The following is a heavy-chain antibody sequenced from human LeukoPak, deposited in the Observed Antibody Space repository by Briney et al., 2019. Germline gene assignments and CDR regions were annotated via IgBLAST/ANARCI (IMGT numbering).Heavy chain of an antibody. D-gene: IGHD1-14*01. CDR1: GFSFSGYG. V-gene: IGHV3-30*02. J-gene: IGHJ4*02. Sequence: GGSLRLSCAASGFSFSGYGMHWVRQAPGKGLEWVTFIRYDGSTKSYADSVKGRFAIARDNSKNTLYLQMNSLRAEDTAVYFCAKDYNNGFDYWGQGALVTVSS. CDR2: IRYDGSTK. CDR3: AKDYNNGFDY.